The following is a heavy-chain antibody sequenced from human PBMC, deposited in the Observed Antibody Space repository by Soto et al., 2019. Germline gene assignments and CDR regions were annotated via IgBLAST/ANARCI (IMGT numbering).Heavy chain of an antibody. CDR1: GFTFDDYA. D-gene: IGHD6-19*01. Sequence: EVQLVESGGGLVQPGRSLRLSCAAFGFTFDDYAMHWVRQAPGKGLEWVSGISWNSGSIGYADSVKGRFTISRDNAKNSLYLQMNSLRAEDTALYYCAKDYSSGWYRNPLFDYWGQGTLVTVSS. CDR3: AKDYSSGWYRNPLFDY. J-gene: IGHJ4*02. V-gene: IGHV3-9*01. CDR2: ISWNSGSI.